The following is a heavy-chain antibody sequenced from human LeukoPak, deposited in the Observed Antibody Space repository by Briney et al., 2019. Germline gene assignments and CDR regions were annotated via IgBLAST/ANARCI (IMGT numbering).Heavy chain of an antibody. J-gene: IGHJ3*02. CDR3: AKDYYDSVPDAFDI. CDR1: GFSFSTYA. V-gene: IGHV3-23*01. CDR2: IGGSGDST. Sequence: AGGSLRLSCAASGFSFSTYAMSWVRQVPGKGLEWVSSIGGSGDSTYYADSVKGRFTISRDNSKNTLYLQMNSLRAEDTAVYYCAKDYYDSVPDAFDIWGQGTMVTVSS. D-gene: IGHD3-22*01.